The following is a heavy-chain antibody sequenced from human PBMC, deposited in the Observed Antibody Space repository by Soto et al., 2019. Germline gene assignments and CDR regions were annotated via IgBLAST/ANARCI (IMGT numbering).Heavy chain of an antibody. V-gene: IGHV3-33*01. CDR1: GVTLSNYG. CDR3: ARNVGSSGSSRWFAT. D-gene: IGHD3-10*01. CDR2: IWYDGSTT. Sequence: QVQLVESGGGVVQPGRSLTLSCVASGVTLSNYGMHWVRQAPGKGLEWVAVIWYDGSTTYSADSVKGLFSISRDNSKNALFLQLSRLRAEDTAVYYCARNVGSSGSSRWFATWGQGTLVTVSS. J-gene: IGHJ5*02.